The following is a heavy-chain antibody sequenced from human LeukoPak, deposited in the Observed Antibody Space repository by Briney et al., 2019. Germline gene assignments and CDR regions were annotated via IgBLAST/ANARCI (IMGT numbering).Heavy chain of an antibody. D-gene: IGHD3-22*01. V-gene: IGHV3-23*01. CDR3: AKDPYDSSGYYLY. Sequence: GGSLRLSCAASGFTFSSYAMSWVRQAPGKGLEWVSAISGSGGSTYYADSVKGRFTVSRDNSKNTLYLQMNSLRAEDTAVYYCAKDPYDSSGYYLYWGQGTLVTVSS. CDR1: GFTFSSYA. CDR2: ISGSGGST. J-gene: IGHJ4*02.